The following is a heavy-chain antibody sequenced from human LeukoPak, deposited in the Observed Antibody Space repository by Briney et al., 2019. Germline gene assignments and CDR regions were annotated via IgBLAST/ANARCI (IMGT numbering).Heavy chain of an antibody. D-gene: IGHD5-24*01. Sequence: SGGSLRLSCAASGFTFSSYGMHWVRQAPGKGLEWVAVIWYDGSNKYYADSVKGRFTISRDNSKNTLYLQMNSLRAEDTAVYYCARDRGGYNVLDYWGQGTLVTVSS. J-gene: IGHJ4*02. CDR3: ARDRGGYNVLDY. CDR2: IWYDGSNK. V-gene: IGHV3-33*01. CDR1: GFTFSSYG.